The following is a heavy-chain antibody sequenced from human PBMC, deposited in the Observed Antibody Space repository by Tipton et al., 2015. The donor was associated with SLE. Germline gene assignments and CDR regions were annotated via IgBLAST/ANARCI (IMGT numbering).Heavy chain of an antibody. CDR1: GFIFSDYN. Sequence: SLRLSCAASGFIFSDYNMNWVRQAPGKGLEWVSSISGTSGYIYYADPVKGRFTITRDNAKNSLYLQMNSLIAEDTAVYYCAREEWELGVVRAVDIWGQGTMVTVSS. V-gene: IGHV3-21*01. CDR3: AREEWELGVVRAVDI. CDR2: ISGTSGYI. D-gene: IGHD1-26*01. J-gene: IGHJ3*02.